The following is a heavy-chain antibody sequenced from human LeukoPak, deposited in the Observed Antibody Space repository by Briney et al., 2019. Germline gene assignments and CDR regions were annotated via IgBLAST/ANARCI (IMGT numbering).Heavy chain of an antibody. CDR3: ASGDNYYGSGSYYSDY. D-gene: IGHD3-10*01. J-gene: IGHJ4*02. Sequence: ASVKVSCKASGYTFTSYGISWVRQAPGQGLEWMGWISAYNGNTNYAQKLQGRVTMTRDTSISTAYMELSRLRSDDTAVYYCASGDNYYGSGSYYSDYWGQGTLVTVSS. CDR2: ISAYNGNT. V-gene: IGHV1-18*01. CDR1: GYTFTSYG.